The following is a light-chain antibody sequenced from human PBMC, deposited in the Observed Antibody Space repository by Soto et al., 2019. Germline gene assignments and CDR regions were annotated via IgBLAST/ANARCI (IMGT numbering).Light chain of an antibody. CDR3: QQYETYYP. CDR1: QSITTW. Sequence: DIQMTQSPSILSASVGDRVTITCRAGQSITTWLAWYQQKPGKAPNRLIYKASNLETGVPSRFSGSGSGTEFTLTISGLQRDDFATYYCQQYETYYPVGQGTTLEI. CDR2: KAS. J-gene: IGKJ2*01. V-gene: IGKV1-5*03.